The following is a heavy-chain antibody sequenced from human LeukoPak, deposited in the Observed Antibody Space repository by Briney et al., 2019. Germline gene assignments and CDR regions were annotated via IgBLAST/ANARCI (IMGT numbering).Heavy chain of an antibody. Sequence: GGSLRLSCVASGFIFSDYYMNWVRQAPGKGLEWVSSISSTSSYIYYADSVKGRFAISRDNAKNSLYLQMNSLRAEDTAVYYCVRGKTTVTTWFDPWGQGTLVTVSS. D-gene: IGHD4-17*01. V-gene: IGHV3-21*01. CDR3: VRGKTTVTTWFDP. CDR1: GFIFSDYY. CDR2: ISSTSSYI. J-gene: IGHJ5*02.